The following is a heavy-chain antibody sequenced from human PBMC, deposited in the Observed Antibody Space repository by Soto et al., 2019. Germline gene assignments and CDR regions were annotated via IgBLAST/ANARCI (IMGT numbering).Heavy chain of an antibody. CDR3: ARYRDDSYYYYGMDV. CDR2: IYPGDSDT. V-gene: IGHV5-51*01. CDR1: GYSFTSYW. Sequence: PGESLKISCKGSGYSFTSYWIGWVRQMPGKGLEWMGIIYPGDSDTRYSPSLQGQVTISADKSISTAYLQWSSLKASDTAMYYCARYRDDSYYYYGMDVWGQGTTVTVSS. D-gene: IGHD1-1*01. J-gene: IGHJ6*02.